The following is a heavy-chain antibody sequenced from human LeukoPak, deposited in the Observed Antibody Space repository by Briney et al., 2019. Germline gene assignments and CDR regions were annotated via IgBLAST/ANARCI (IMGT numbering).Heavy chain of an antibody. Sequence: GGSLRLSCAASGFTFSSYSMNWVRQAPGKGLEWVSSISSSSSYIYYADSVKGRFTISRDNAKNSLYLQMNSLRAEDTAVYYCARSPDWYNWFDPWGQGTLVTVSS. D-gene: IGHD3/OR15-3a*01. CDR3: ARSPDWYNWFDP. CDR1: GFTFSSYS. J-gene: IGHJ5*02. CDR2: ISSSSSYI. V-gene: IGHV3-21*01.